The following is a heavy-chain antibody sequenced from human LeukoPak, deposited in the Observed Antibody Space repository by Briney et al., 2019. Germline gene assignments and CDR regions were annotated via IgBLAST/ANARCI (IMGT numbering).Heavy chain of an antibody. Sequence: GGSLRLSCSASGFTFSSYAMNWVRQAPGKGLEYVSAISSNGGSRYYADSVKGRFTISRDNSKNTLYLQMSSLRAEDTAVYYWVVQGWVFRAPTQYYFDYWGQGTLVTVSS. V-gene: IGHV3-64D*06. CDR2: ISSNGGSR. J-gene: IGHJ4*02. D-gene: IGHD1-1*01. CDR3: VVQGWVFRAPTQYYFDY. CDR1: GFTFSSYA.